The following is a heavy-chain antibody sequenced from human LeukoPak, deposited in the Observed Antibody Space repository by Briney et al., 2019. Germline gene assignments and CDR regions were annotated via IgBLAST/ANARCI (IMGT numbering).Heavy chain of an antibody. CDR3: ARDARLSLPYSSSWHGGDY. D-gene: IGHD6-13*01. Sequence: GGSLRLSCAASGFTFSSYAMHWVRQAPGKGLEYVSAISSNGGSTYYANSVKGRFTISRDNSKNTLYLQMGSLRAEDMAVYYCARDARLSLPYSSSWHGGDYWGQGTLVTVSS. CDR2: ISSNGGST. CDR1: GFTFSSYA. J-gene: IGHJ4*02. V-gene: IGHV3-64*01.